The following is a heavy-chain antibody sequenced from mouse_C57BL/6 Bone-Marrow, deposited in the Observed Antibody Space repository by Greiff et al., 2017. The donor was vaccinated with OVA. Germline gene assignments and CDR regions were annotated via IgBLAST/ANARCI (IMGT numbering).Heavy chain of an antibody. V-gene: IGHV1-76*01. CDR3: ARGDYYGSSRNYFDY. CDR2: IYPGSGNT. D-gene: IGHD1-1*01. CDR1: GYTFTDYY. J-gene: IGHJ2*01. Sequence: VQRVESGAELVRPGASVKLSCKASGYTFTDYYINWVKQRPGQGLEWIARIYPGSGNTYYNEKFKGKATLTAEKSSSTAYMQLSSLTSEDSAVYFCARGDYYGSSRNYFDYWGQGTTLTVSS.